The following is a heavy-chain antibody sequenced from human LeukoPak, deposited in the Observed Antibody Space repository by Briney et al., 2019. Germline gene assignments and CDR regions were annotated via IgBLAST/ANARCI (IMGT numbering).Heavy chain of an antibody. Sequence: ESSVTVSFTCSGYSFTNYGYFWVRQPPGQGLEWMGLISVYSGNKNCEQTLQGRVTMTTETSTRTAYMELESLRSDDTAVYYCAISQGSYYDTSGYLCGDYWGQGTLVTVSS. V-gene: IGHV1-18*01. CDR2: ISVYSGNK. D-gene: IGHD3-22*01. J-gene: IGHJ4*02. CDR3: AISQGSYYDTSGYLCGDY. CDR1: GYSFTNYG.